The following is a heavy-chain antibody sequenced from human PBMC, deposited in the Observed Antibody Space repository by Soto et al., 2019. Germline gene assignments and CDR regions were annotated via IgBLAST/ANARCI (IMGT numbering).Heavy chain of an antibody. Sequence: GESLKISCKGSGYSFTSYWISWVRQMPGKGLEWMGRIDPSDSYTNYSPSFQGHVTISADKSISTASLHVNSVTAADTAVYYCATMGTPVTGLYYFDHWGQGTLVTVSS. CDR1: GYSFTSYW. V-gene: IGHV5-10-1*01. CDR3: ATMGTPVTGLYYFDH. J-gene: IGHJ4*02. CDR2: IDPSDSYT. D-gene: IGHD4-17*01.